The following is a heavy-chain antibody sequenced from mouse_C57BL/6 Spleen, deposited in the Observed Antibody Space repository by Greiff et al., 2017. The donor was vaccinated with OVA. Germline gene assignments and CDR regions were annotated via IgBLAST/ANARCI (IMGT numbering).Heavy chain of an antibody. CDR3: ARGTGYFDY. D-gene: IGHD4-1*01. V-gene: IGHV3-6*01. CDR2: ISYDGSN. Sequence: EVQLVESGPGLVKPSQSLSLTCSVTGYSITSGYYWNWLRQFPGNKLEWMGYISYDGSNNYNPSLKNRISITRDTSKNQFFLKLNSVTTEDTATYYCARGTGYFDYWGQGTTLTVSS. J-gene: IGHJ2*01. CDR1: GYSITSGYY.